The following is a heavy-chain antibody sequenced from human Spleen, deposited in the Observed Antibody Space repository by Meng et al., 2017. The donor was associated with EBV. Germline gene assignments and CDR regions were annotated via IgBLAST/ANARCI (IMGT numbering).Heavy chain of an antibody. CDR2: VFRTGDT. J-gene: IGHJ4*02. CDR3: ASDGISRYFDN. V-gene: IGHV4-4*02. CDR1: GGSISTSNW. D-gene: IGHD1-1*01. Sequence: VQLEESGPGQVKPSGTPSLTCTCSGGSISTSNWWGWVRQSPEKGLEWIGEVFRTGDTNYNPSLKSRVTILIDKSKNQFSLKLNSVTAADTAIYFCASDGISRYFDNWGPGTLVTVSS.